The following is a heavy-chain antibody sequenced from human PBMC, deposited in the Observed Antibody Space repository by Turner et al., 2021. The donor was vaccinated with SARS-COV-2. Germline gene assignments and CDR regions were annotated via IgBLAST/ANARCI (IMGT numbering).Heavy chain of an antibody. CDR1: GGSISSSSYY. CDR3: ARHSPELRGDYFDY. J-gene: IGHJ4*02. Sequence: QLQLQESGPGLVKPSENLSLTCPVSGGSISSSSYYWGWIRQPPGKGLEWIGYIYDSVSTYYNPSLNSRVTISVDTSKNQFSLKLSSVTAADTAVYYCARHSPELRGDYFDYWGQGTLVTVSS. CDR2: IYDSVST. V-gene: IGHV4-39*01. D-gene: IGHD1-26*01.